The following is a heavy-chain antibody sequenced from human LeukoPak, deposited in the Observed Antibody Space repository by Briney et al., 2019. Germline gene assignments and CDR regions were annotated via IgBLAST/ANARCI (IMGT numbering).Heavy chain of an antibody. CDR1: GFTFSSYE. CDR2: ISGSGSII. D-gene: IGHD4-11*01. V-gene: IGHV3-48*03. J-gene: IGHJ4*02. CDR3: APRTRTTVPFDY. Sequence: GGSLRLSCAASGFTFSSYEMNWVRQAPGKGLEWVSYISGSGSIIYYADSVKGRFTISRDNAKNSLYLQMNSLRAEDTAVYYCAPRTRTTVPFDYWGQGTLVTVSS.